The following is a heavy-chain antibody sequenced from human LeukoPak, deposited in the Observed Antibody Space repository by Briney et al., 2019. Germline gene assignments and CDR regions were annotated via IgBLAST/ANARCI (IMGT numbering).Heavy chain of an antibody. D-gene: IGHD4-17*01. CDR1: GGSISSYY. Sequence: PSETLSLTCTVSGGSISSYYWSWIRQPPGKGQEWIGYIYYSGSTNYNPSLKSRVTISVDTSKNQFSLKLSSVTAADTAVYYCARGYGDYPYYFDYWGQGTLVTVSS. CDR3: ARGYGDYPYYFDY. CDR2: IYYSGST. V-gene: IGHV4-59*01. J-gene: IGHJ4*02.